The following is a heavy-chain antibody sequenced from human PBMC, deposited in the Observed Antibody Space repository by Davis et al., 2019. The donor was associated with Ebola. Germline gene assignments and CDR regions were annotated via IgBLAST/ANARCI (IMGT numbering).Heavy chain of an antibody. V-gene: IGHV4-39*07. Sequence: PAGSLRLSCTVSGRSISTSSYYWGWIRHPPGKGLEWIGEINHSGSINYNPSLKSRVTISVDTSKNQFSLKLSSVTAADTAVYYCARVPHPHNWFDPWGQGTLVTVSS. CDR1: GRSISTSSYY. J-gene: IGHJ5*02. CDR3: ARVPHPHNWFDP. CDR2: INHSGSI.